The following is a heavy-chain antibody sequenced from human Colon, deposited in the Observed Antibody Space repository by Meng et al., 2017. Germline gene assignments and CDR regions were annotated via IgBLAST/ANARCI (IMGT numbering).Heavy chain of an antibody. CDR1: GGSISSGDYY. CDR3: ARGYYDSSGYGYWYFDL. V-gene: IGHV4-30-4*01. J-gene: IGHJ2*01. CDR2: IYYSGST. Sequence: QVQLQGSGPGLVKPSQTRSLTCTVSGGSISSGDYYWSWIRQPPGKGLEWIGYIYYSGSTYYNPSLKSRVTISVDTSKNQFSLKLSSVTAADTAVYYCARGYYDSSGYGYWYFDLWGRGTLVTVSS. D-gene: IGHD3-22*01.